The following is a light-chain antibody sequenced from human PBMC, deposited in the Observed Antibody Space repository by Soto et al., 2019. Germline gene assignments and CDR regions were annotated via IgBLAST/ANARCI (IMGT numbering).Light chain of an antibody. V-gene: IGLV2-14*03. CDR2: DVS. J-gene: IGLJ2*01. Sequence: QSALTQPASVSGSPGQSITISCTGTSSDVGGYNYVSWYQQHPGNAPKLMIYDVSYRPSGVSNRFSGSKSGNTASLTISGLQAEDEGDYYCNSYTSTNTLVFGGGTKLTVL. CDR3: NSYTSTNTLV. CDR1: SSDVGGYNY.